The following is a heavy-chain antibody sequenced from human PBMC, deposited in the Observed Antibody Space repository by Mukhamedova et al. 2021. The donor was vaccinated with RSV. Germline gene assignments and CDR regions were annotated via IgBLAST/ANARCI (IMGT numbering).Heavy chain of an antibody. V-gene: IGHV3-23*01. CDR3: AKVPWAMGGTCDY. Sequence: GLEWVSTISGSGDNTYYADSVKGRFTISRDNSKNTLYLQMNSLRAEDTAVYYCAKVPWAMGGTCDYWGQGTLVTVS. J-gene: IGHJ4*02. CDR2: ISGSGDNT. D-gene: IGHD1-26*01.